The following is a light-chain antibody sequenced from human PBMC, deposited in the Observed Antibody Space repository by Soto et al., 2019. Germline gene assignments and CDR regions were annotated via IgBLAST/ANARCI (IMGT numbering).Light chain of an antibody. V-gene: IGLV2-11*01. CDR2: DVT. Sequence: QSVLTQPRSVSASPGQSVTISCTGTSSGVGRYDYVSWYQQHPGKAPKLIVYDVTERPSGVPDRFSGSKSGNTASLTISGLQAEDEADYSCCSFAGSYSYVFRTGTKVTVL. CDR3: CSFAGSYSYV. CDR1: SSGVGRYDY. J-gene: IGLJ1*01.